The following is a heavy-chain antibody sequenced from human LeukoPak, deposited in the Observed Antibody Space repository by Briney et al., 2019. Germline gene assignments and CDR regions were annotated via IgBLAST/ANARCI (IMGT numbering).Heavy chain of an antibody. Sequence: GGSLRLSCTASGFTVSSNYMSWVRQAPGKGLEWVSVIYSGGSTYYADSVKGRFTISRDNSKNTLYLQMNSLRAEDTAVYYCARDLAGDYGDPTYYYYGMDVWGQGTTVTVSS. D-gene: IGHD4-17*01. CDR2: IYSGGST. J-gene: IGHJ6*02. V-gene: IGHV3-53*01. CDR3: ARDLAGDYGDPTYYYYGMDV. CDR1: GFTVSSNY.